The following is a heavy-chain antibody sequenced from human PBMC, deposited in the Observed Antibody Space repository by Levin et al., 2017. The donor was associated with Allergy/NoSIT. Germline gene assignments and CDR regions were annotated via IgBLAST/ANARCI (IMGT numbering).Heavy chain of an antibody. CDR1: GFSLSTSGVG. J-gene: IGHJ5*02. CDR2: IYWDDDK. CDR3: AHRATLTMYYYGSGSYYNVNWFDP. D-gene: IGHD3-10*01. V-gene: IGHV2-5*02. Sequence: SGPTLVKPTQTLTLTCTFSGFSLSTSGVGVGWIRQPPGKALGWLALIYWDDDKRNSPSLKSRPTITKDTSKTPVVLTMTNMDPVDTATYYCAHRATLTMYYYGSGSYYNVNWFDPWGQGTLVTVSS.